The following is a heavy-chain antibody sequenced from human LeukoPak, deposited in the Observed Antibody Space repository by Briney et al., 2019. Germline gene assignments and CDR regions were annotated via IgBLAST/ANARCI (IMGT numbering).Heavy chain of an antibody. Sequence: PGGSLRLSCAASGFTFISYAMSWVRQAPGKGREWVSSISGSGGRTFYADSVQGRFTISRDNSKNTLYLELNSLRAEDAAVYFCAMAVIGSGWTLDYWGQGTLVTVS. CDR1: GFTFISYA. D-gene: IGHD6-19*01. CDR3: AMAVIGSGWTLDY. J-gene: IGHJ4*02. V-gene: IGHV3-23*01. CDR2: ISGSGGRT.